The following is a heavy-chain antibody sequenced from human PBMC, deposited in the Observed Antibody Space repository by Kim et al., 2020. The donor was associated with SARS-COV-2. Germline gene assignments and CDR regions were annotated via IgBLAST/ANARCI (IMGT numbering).Heavy chain of an antibody. Sequence: SETLSLTCTVSGGSISSGGYYWSWIRQHPGKGLEWIGYIYYSGSTYYNPSLKSRVTISVDTSKNQFSLKLSSVTAADTAVYYCARGLYPQGGCSSTSCAIEGYWYFDHWGRGTLVTVSS. CDR2: IYYSGST. V-gene: IGHV4-31*03. D-gene: IGHD2-2*01. CDR3: ARGLYPQGGCSSTSCAIEGYWYFDH. J-gene: IGHJ2*01. CDR1: GGSISSGGYY.